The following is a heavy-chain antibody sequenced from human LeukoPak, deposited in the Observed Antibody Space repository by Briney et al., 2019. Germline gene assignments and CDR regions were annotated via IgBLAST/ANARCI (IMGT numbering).Heavy chain of an antibody. J-gene: IGHJ3*02. CDR2: ISSSSSYI. CDR3: ARDIAVAVFPDNAFDI. V-gene: IGHV3-21*01. D-gene: IGHD6-19*01. CDR1: GFTFSSYS. Sequence: GGSLRLSCAASGFTFSSYSMNWVRQAPGKGLEWVSSISSSSSYIYYADSVKGRFTISRDNAKNSLYLQMNSLRAEDTAVYYCARDIAVAVFPDNAFDIWGQGTMVTVSS.